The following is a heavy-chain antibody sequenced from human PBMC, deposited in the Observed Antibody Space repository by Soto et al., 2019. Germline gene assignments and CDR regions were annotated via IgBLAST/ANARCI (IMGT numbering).Heavy chain of an antibody. Sequence: ASVKVSCKVSGYTLTELSMHWVRQAPGEGLEWMGGFDPEDGETIYAQKFQGRVTMTEDTSTDTAYMELSSLRSEDTAVYYCATRYDSSGYYYYGMDVWGQGTTVTV. CDR1: GYTLTELS. J-gene: IGHJ6*02. CDR3: ATRYDSSGYYYYGMDV. CDR2: FDPEDGET. V-gene: IGHV1-24*01. D-gene: IGHD3-22*01.